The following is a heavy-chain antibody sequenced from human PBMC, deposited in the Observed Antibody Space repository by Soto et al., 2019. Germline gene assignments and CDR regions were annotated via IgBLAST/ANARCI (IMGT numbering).Heavy chain of an antibody. CDR2: INSDGSST. CDR3: ARDYGDYVVSDAFDI. CDR1: GFTFSSYW. D-gene: IGHD4-17*01. J-gene: IGHJ3*02. Sequence: EVQLVESGGGLVQPGGSLRLSCAASGFTFSSYWMHWVRQAPGKGLVWVSRINSDGSSTSYADSVKGRFTISRDNAKNTLYLHMNSLRAEDTAVYYCARDYGDYVVSDAFDIWGQGTMVTVSS. V-gene: IGHV3-74*01.